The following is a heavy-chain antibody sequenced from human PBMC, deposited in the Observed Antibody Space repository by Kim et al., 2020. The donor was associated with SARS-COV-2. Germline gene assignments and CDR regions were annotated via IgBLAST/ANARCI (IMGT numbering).Heavy chain of an antibody. D-gene: IGHD3-16*01. CDR2: ISAFNSNA. V-gene: IGHV1-18*01. CDR1: GYPFSSFG. CDR3: SRSMFDYVWGTSLKKDDS. J-gene: IGHJ5*01. Sequence: ASVKVSCKTSGYPFSSFGITWVRQAPGQGLEWMGWISAFNSNANYTENFQGIVNMTADISTSTAYMELRSLRSDDTAGYYCSRSMFDYVWGTSLKKDDSW.